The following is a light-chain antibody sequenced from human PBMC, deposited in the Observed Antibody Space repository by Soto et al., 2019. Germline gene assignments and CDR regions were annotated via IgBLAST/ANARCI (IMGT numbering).Light chain of an antibody. V-gene: IGKV1-5*01. CDR3: QKLNTYPLT. J-gene: IGKJ5*01. Sequence: DIQMTQSPSTLSGSVGDRVTITCRASQTISSWLAWYQQKPGKAPKLLISAASTLQSGVPPRFSGGGSGTEFTLTISSLQPEDFARYYCQKLNTYPLTFGQGTRLEIK. CDR1: QTISSW. CDR2: AAS.